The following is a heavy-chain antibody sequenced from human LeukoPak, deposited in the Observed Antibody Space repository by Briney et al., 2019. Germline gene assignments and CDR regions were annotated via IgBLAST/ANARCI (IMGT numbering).Heavy chain of an antibody. CDR3: ARVLSKWELLYFAY. J-gene: IGHJ4*02. D-gene: IGHD1-26*01. CDR2: ISCISSYI. V-gene: IGHV3-21*01. Sequence: ISCISSYIYYADSVKGRFTISRDNAKNSLYLQMNSLRAEDTAVYYCARVLSKWELLYFAYWGQGTLVTVSS.